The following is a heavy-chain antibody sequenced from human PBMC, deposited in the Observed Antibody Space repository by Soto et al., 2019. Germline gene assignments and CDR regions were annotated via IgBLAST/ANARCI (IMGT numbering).Heavy chain of an antibody. Sequence: QVQLVQSGAEVKKPGASVKVSCKASGYTFTSYDINWVRQATGQGLEWMGWMNPNSGNTGYAQKFQGRVTMTRNTSISTAYVELSSLRSEETAVYYCARSVEWLASFDYWGQGTLVTVSS. CDR1: GYTFTSYD. V-gene: IGHV1-8*01. J-gene: IGHJ4*02. CDR3: ARSVEWLASFDY. D-gene: IGHD6-19*01. CDR2: MNPNSGNT.